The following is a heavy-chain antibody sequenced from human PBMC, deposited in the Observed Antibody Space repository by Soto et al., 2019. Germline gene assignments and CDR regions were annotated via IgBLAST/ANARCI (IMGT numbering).Heavy chain of an antibody. CDR2: IGRVSTYI. CDR1: GFPFSSFS. Sequence: VQLVESGGGLVKPGGSLRLSCVASGFPFSSFSLNWVRQAPGKGLEWVSSIGRVSTYIYYADSVRGRFTVSRDNAKNSVYLQMNGLTAEDSGIYYCARVTAGSGSYQIDLWGQGTLVTVSS. V-gene: IGHV3-21*02. CDR3: ARVTAGSGSYQIDL. J-gene: IGHJ4*02. D-gene: IGHD3-10*01.